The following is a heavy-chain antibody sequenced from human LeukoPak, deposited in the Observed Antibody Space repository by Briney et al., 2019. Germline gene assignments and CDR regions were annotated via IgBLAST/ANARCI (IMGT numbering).Heavy chain of an antibody. J-gene: IGHJ5*02. Sequence: SETLSLTCTVSGGSISSYYWSWIRQPPGKGLEWIGYIYYSGSTNYNPSLKSRVTISVDTSKNQFSLKLSSVTAADTAVYYCARAQWLSNWFDPWGQGTLVTASS. CDR1: GGSISSYY. CDR2: IYYSGST. D-gene: IGHD3-22*01. CDR3: ARAQWLSNWFDP. V-gene: IGHV4-59*01.